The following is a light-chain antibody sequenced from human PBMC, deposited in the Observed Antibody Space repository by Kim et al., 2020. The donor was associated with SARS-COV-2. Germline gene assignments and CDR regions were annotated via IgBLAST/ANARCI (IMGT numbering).Light chain of an antibody. V-gene: IGLV1-44*01. J-gene: IGLJ3*02. CDR1: NYNIGNNA. CDR2: DDI. CDR3: AAWNDSLNAWV. Sequence: QSVLTQPPSASGTPGQRVTISCYHSNYNIGNNAISWYQQVPGMAPRLLIYDDIQRSSGVPDRFSASKSGTSASLTISGLQSEDAADYYCAAWNDSLNAWVFGAGTKVTV.